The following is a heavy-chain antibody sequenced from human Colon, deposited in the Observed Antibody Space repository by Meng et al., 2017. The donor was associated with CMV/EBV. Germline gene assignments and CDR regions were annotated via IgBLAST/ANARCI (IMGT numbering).Heavy chain of an antibody. Sequence: GESLKISCAASGFTVSVFNMNWVRQAPGKGLEWVSSIIGINSYTYHADSLKGRFTISRDNAKNSLYLQMNSLRAEDTAVYYCARTSRNDYSLEYWGQGALVTVSS. CDR3: ARTSRNDYSLEY. CDR1: GFTVSVFN. V-gene: IGHV3-21*01. D-gene: IGHD4-11*01. J-gene: IGHJ4*02. CDR2: IIGINSYT.